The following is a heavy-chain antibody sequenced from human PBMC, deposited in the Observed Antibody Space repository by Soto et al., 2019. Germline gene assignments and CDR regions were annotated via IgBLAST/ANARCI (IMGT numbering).Heavy chain of an antibody. D-gene: IGHD3-10*02. V-gene: IGHV4-31*03. CDR3: ARLSSGERLNFDY. CDR2: IYYSGST. CDR1: GGSISSGGYY. Sequence: QVQLQESGPGLVKPSQTLSLTCTVSGGSISSGGYYWSWIRQHPGKGLEWIGYIYYSGSTYYNPSLKSRVTISLDTYKNQCSLKLSSVTAADTAMYYCARLSSGERLNFDYWGQGTLVTVSS. J-gene: IGHJ4*02.